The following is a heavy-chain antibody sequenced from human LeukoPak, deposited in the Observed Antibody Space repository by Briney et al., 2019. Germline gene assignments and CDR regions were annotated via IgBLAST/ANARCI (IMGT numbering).Heavy chain of an antibody. J-gene: IGHJ5*02. D-gene: IGHD3-22*01. Sequence: GGSLRLSCAASGFTFSSYGMHWVRQAPGKGLEWVAVIWYDGSNKYYADSMKGRFTISRDNSKNTLYLQMNSLRAEDTAVYYCARDEYPQYYYDSSGYPGWFDPWGQGTLVTVSS. CDR2: IWYDGSNK. CDR3: ARDEYPQYYYDSSGYPGWFDP. CDR1: GFTFSSYG. V-gene: IGHV3-33*01.